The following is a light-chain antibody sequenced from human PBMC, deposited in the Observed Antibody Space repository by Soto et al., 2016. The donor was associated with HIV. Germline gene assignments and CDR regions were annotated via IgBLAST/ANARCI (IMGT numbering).Light chain of an antibody. CDR2: GRD. Sequence: SSELTQDPAVSVALGQTVRITCQGDSLRIYYATWYQQKPGQAPVLVMYGRDHRPSWIPDRFSGSSSGNTASLTITGAQAEDEADYYCNSRGTGDNYVVFGGGTKLTVL. CDR1: SLRIYY. V-gene: IGLV3-19*01. CDR3: NSRGTGDNYVV. J-gene: IGLJ2*01.